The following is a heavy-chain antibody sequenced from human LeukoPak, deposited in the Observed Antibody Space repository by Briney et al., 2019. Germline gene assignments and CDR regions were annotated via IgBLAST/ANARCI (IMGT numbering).Heavy chain of an antibody. D-gene: IGHD3-10*01. CDR1: GGSISSGSYY. V-gene: IGHV4-61*02. Sequence: SETLSLTCTVSGGSISSGSYYWSWIRQPAGKGLEWIGRIYTSGSTNYNPSLKSRVTISVDTSKNQFSMKLSSVTAADTAVYYCASGSWFGEYPFDYWAQGTLVTVSS. J-gene: IGHJ4*02. CDR2: IYTSGST. CDR3: ASGSWFGEYPFDY.